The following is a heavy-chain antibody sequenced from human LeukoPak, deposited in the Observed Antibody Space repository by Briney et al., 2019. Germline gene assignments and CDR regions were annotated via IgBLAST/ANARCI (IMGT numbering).Heavy chain of an antibody. Sequence: SVKVSCKASGGTFSSYAISWVRQAPGQGLEWMGGIIPIFGTANYAQKFQGRVTITADESTSTAYMELSSLRSDDTAVYYCARSSYITMIVVVIMSAFDIWGQGTMVTVSS. V-gene: IGHV1-69*13. J-gene: IGHJ3*02. CDR2: IIPIFGTA. CDR3: ARSSYITMIVVVIMSAFDI. CDR1: GGTFSSYA. D-gene: IGHD3-22*01.